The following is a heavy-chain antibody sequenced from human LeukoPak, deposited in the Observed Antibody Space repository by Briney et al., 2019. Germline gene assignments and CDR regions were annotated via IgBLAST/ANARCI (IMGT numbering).Heavy chain of an antibody. CDR1: GFTFSSYG. CDR3: AKEATYHYDSSGYYWDY. D-gene: IGHD3-22*01. V-gene: IGHV3-23*01. CDR2: ISGSGGST. J-gene: IGHJ4*02. Sequence: GGSLRLSCAASGFTFSSYGMSWVRQAPGKGLEWVSGISGSGGSTYYADSVKGRFTISRDNSKNTLYLQMNSLRAEDTAVYYCAKEATYHYDSSGYYWDYWGQGTLVTVSS.